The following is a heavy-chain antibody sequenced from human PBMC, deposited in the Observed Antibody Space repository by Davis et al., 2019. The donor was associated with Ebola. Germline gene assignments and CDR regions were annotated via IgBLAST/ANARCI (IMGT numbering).Heavy chain of an antibody. J-gene: IGHJ4*02. D-gene: IGHD5-24*01. CDR2: ISSSSTYI. CDR3: ARQRWLQLWYFDY. V-gene: IGHV3-21*01. Sequence: GESLKISCAASGFTFSSYSMNWVRQAPGKGLEWVSSISSSSTYIYYADSVKGRFTISRDNAKNSLYLQMNSLRAEDTAVYYCARQRWLQLWYFDYWGQGTLVTVSS. CDR1: GFTFSSYS.